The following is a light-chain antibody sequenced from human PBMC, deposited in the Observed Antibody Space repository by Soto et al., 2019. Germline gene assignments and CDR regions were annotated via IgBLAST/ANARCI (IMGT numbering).Light chain of an antibody. J-gene: IGKJ5*01. Sequence: EIVLAQSPATLSLSPGERVTLTCRASQSVRSYLAWYQQKPGQAPRLLIYDASNRAPGIPARFSGSGSGTDFTRTISSLEPEDFAVYYCQQRANWPATFGQGTRLEIK. CDR3: QQRANWPAT. CDR2: DAS. V-gene: IGKV3-11*01. CDR1: QSVRSY.